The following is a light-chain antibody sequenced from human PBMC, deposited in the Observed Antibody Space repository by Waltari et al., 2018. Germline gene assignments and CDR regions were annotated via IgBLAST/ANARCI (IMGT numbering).Light chain of an antibody. Sequence: SVLTQPPSASGTPGQRVTISCSGSSSNLGSNYVYWYQQLPGPAPKLLIYRNKQRPSGVPDRFSGAKSGPSASLAISGLRSEDEADYYCAAWDDSLSGVLFGGGTKLTV. CDR2: RNK. CDR3: AAWDDSLSGVL. V-gene: IGLV1-47*01. CDR1: SSNLGSNY. J-gene: IGLJ2*01.